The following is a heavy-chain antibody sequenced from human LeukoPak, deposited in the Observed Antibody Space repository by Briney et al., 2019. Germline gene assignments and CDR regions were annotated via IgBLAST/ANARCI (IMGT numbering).Heavy chain of an antibody. Sequence: LAGGSLRLSCAASGFTVSSNYMSWVRQAPGKGLEWVSVIYSGGSTYYADSVKGRFTISRDNSKNTLYLQTNSLRAEDTAVYYCARGPRSDYWGQGTLVTVSS. CDR1: GFTVSSNY. V-gene: IGHV3-53*01. CDR3: ARGPRSDY. J-gene: IGHJ4*02. CDR2: IYSGGST.